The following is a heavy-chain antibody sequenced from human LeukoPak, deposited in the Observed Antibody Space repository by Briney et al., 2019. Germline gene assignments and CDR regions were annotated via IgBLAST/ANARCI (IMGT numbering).Heavy chain of an antibody. CDR1: GYTFSYYY. D-gene: IGHD3-9*01. CDR3: ARAPGGQVWLVDY. V-gene: IGHV1-46*01. J-gene: IGHJ4*02. CDR2: INPSGGST. Sequence: ASVKVSCKATGYTFSYYYIHWVRQAPGQGLEWMGIINPSGGSTSYAQRFQGRVTMTGDTSTSTVYMELITLRSEDTAVYYCARAPGGQVWLVDYWGRGTLVTVSS.